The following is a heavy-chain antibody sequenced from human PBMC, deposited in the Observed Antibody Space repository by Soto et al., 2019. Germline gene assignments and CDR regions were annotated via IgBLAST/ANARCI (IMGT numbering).Heavy chain of an antibody. Sequence: SETLSLTCSVSGGSISSKSYSWGWIRQPPGKGLEWIGTFYYSENTYYNPSLKSRVTISVDTSKNQFSLKLSSVTAADTAVYYCAKLAGYCSGNSCHGDYAMDGSGQGTTVTVSS. CDR3: AKLAGYCSGNSCHGDYAMDG. CDR1: GGSISSKSYS. CDR2: FYYSENT. D-gene: IGHD2-2*01. V-gene: IGHV4-39*01. J-gene: IGHJ6*02.